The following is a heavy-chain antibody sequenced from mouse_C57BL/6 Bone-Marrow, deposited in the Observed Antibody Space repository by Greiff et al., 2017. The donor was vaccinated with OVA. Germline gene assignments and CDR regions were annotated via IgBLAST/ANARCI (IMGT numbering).Heavy chain of an antibody. CDR1: GYSITSGYY. Sequence: EVHLVESGPGLVKPSQSLSLTCSVTGYSITSGYYWNWIRQFPGNKLEWMGYISYDGSNNYNPSLKNRISITRDTSKNQFFLKLNSVTTEDTATYYCARSLYGSWGQGTLVTVSA. CDR3: ARSLYGS. CDR2: ISYDGSN. V-gene: IGHV3-6*01. J-gene: IGHJ3*02.